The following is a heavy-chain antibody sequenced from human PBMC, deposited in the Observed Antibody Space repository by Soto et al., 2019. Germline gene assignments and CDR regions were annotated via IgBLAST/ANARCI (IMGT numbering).Heavy chain of an antibody. CDR1: GFAFNTYG. V-gene: IGHV3-33*01. CDR3: ASARIAAAGPKWLDP. CDR2: IWYDGTYK. J-gene: IGHJ5*02. Sequence: SLRLSCAASGFAFNTYGIQWVRQAPGKGLEWVAVIWYDGTYKYYADSVNGRFTISRDNSKNTVYLQMNGLRAEDTAVYHCASARIAAAGPKWLDPWGQGTLVTVSS. D-gene: IGHD6-13*01.